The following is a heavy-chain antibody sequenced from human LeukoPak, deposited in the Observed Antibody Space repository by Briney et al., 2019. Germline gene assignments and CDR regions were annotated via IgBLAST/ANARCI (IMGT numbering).Heavy chain of an antibody. CDR1: GFTFSSYA. CDR3: ARAATGSRNAFDI. V-gene: IGHV3-66*01. J-gene: IGHJ3*02. Sequence: PGGSLRLSCAASGFTFSSYAMSWVRQAPGKGLEWASVIYSGGSTYYADSVKGRFTISRDNAKNTLYLQMSSLRAEDTAVYYCARAATGSRNAFDIWGQGTMVTVSS. D-gene: IGHD6-13*01. CDR2: IYSGGST.